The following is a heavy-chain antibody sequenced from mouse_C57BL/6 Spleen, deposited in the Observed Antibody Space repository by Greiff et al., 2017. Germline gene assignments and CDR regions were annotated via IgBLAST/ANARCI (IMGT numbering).Heavy chain of an antibody. D-gene: IGHD2-4*01. CDR2: ISSGSSTI. CDR1: GFTFSDYG. Sequence: EVMLVESGGGLVKPGGSLKLSCAASGFTFSDYGMHWVRQAPEKGLEWVAYISSGSSTIYYADTVKGRFTISRDNAKNTLFLQMTSLRSEDTAMYYCARDYYDCDGVVFDYWCQGTTLTVSS. J-gene: IGHJ2*01. V-gene: IGHV5-17*01. CDR3: ARDYYDCDGVVFDY.